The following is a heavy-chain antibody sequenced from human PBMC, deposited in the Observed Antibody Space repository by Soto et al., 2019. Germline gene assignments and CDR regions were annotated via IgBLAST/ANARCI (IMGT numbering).Heavy chain of an antibody. CDR2: TNPNRGGT. D-gene: IGHD6-19*01. J-gene: IGHJ6*02. CDR1: GYTFTGYY. CDR3: ARDRQWLRLHYYYYYGMDV. V-gene: IGHV1-2*02. Sequence: GSSVKVSCKASGYTFTGYYRHWVRQTPGQGLEWTGWTNPNRGGTNYAQKFQGGVTMTRDTSISTAYMGLSRLRSDDTAVYYCARDRQWLRLHYYYYYGMDVWGQGTTVTVSS.